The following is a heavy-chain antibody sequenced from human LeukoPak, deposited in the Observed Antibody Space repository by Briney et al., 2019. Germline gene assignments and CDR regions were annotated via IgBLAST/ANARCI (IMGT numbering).Heavy chain of an antibody. D-gene: IGHD3-22*01. CDR3: AKTLPHYYDTINWFDP. V-gene: IGHV3-23*01. CDR2: ISGSGGST. CDR1: GFTFSSYA. Sequence: GGSLRLSCAASGFTFSSYAMSWVRQAPGKGLEWVSAISGSGGSTYYADSVKGRFTISRDNSKNTLYLQMNSLRAEDTAVYYCAKTLPHYYDTINWFDPWSQGTLVTVSS. J-gene: IGHJ5*02.